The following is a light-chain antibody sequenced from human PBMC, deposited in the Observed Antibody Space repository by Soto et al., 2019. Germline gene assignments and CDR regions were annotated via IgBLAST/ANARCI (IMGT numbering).Light chain of an antibody. V-gene: IGKV3-20*01. CDR3: HLYGDSLIT. Sequence: EIVLTQSPGTVSLSPGERATLSCRASQSVSSSFLGWYQQKPGQAPRLLIYGASRRATGIPDRFSGSGSGTDFTLTVSRLEPEDFAVYYCHLYGDSLITFGQGTRLEIK. J-gene: IGKJ5*01. CDR2: GAS. CDR1: QSVSSSF.